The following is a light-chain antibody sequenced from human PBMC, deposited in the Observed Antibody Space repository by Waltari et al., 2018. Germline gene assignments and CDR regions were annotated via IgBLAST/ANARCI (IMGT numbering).Light chain of an antibody. CDR1: QSVSNS. CDR3: QLTSRTPIT. J-gene: IGKJ5*01. Sequence: DIEMTQSRSSLSASVGDRVTITCRASQSVSNSLNWYQQKPGKAPKLLIFGASNLHSGVAAKFSGSGSGTDFTLTISSLQPEDSATYYCQLTSRTPITFGQGTRVEIK. CDR2: GAS. V-gene: IGKV1-39*01.